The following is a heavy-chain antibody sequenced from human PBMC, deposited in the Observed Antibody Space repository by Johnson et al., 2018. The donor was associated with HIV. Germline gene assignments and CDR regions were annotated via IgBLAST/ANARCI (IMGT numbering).Heavy chain of an antibody. CDR2: VSYDGNKK. J-gene: IGHJ3*02. CDR1: GFTFSSYA. Sequence: QVQLVESGGGVVQPGRSLRLSCAASGFTFSSYAMHWVRQAPGKGLEWVAVVSYDGNKKYYADSVKGRFTISRDNSKNTLYLQMNSLRAEDTAVYYCARADITYSYYDGSGYYYHDAFDIWGQGTMVTVSS. V-gene: IGHV3-30*04. CDR3: ARADITYSYYDGSGYYYHDAFDI. D-gene: IGHD3-22*01.